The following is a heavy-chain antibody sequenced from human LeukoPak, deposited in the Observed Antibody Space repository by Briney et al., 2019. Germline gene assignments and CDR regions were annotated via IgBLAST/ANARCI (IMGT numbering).Heavy chain of an antibody. V-gene: IGHV3-30*03. D-gene: IGHD2-21*01. J-gene: IGHJ5*02. CDR3: ARDRGSYFNWFDP. CDR2: ISYDGSNK. Sequence: PGRSLRLSCAASGFTFSNYGMHWVRQAPGKGLEWLALISYDGSNKYYADSVKGRFSISRDNSKNTLNLQMNSLRAEDTAVYYCARDRGSYFNWFDPWGQGTLVTVSS. CDR1: GFTFSNYG.